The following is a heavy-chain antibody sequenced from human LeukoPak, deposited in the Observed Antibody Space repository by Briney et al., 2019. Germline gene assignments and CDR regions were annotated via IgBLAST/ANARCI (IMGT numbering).Heavy chain of an antibody. J-gene: IGHJ5*02. V-gene: IGHV1-2*02. CDR1: GYTFTGYY. CDR2: INPNSGGT. CDR3: ARDSAVWGSLNWFDP. D-gene: IGHD3-16*01. Sequence: ASVKVSCKASGYTFTGYYMHWVRQAPGQGLEWMGWINPNSGGTNYAQKFQGRVTMTRDTSISTAYMELSRLRSDDTAVYYCARDSAVWGSLNWFDPWGQGTLVTVSS.